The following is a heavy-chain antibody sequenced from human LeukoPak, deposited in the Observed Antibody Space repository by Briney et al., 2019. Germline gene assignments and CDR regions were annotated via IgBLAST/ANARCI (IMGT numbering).Heavy chain of an antibody. D-gene: IGHD1-7*01. Sequence: PSETLSLTCTVSGGSISSSSYYWGWIRQPPGKGLEWIGGIYYSGSTYYNPSLKSRVTISVDTSKNQFSLKLSSVTAADTAVYYCARQDRYNWNSASRNFDYWGQGTLVTVSS. J-gene: IGHJ4*02. CDR1: GGSISSSSYY. V-gene: IGHV4-39*01. CDR3: ARQDRYNWNSASRNFDY. CDR2: IYYSGST.